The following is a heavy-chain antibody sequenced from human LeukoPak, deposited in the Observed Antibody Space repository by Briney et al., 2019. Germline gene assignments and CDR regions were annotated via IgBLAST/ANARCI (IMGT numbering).Heavy chain of an antibody. D-gene: IGHD6-13*01. CDR2: INWNGAST. CDR1: GFTFDDCG. CDR3: AREGQLTNPRYNWFDP. Sequence: GGSLRLSCAASGFTFDDCGMSWVRPAPGKGLEWVSGINWNGASTSYADSVRGRFTISRDNAKNSLYLQMNSLRAEDTAFYYCAREGQLTNPRYNWFDPWGQGTLVTVSS. J-gene: IGHJ5*02. V-gene: IGHV3-20*04.